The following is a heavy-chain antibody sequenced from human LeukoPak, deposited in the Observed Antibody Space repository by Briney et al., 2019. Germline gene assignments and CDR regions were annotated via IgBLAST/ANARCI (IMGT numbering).Heavy chain of an antibody. Sequence: SGGSLRLSCAASGFTVSSNYMSWVRQAPGKGLEWVSVFYRGGDTYYADSVKGRFTISRDNSKNTLYLQMNSLRAEDTAVYYCANLMVAAKYFDYWGQGTLVTVSS. V-gene: IGHV3-66*01. CDR1: GFTVSSNY. D-gene: IGHD2-15*01. J-gene: IGHJ4*02. CDR2: FYRGGDT. CDR3: ANLMVAAKYFDY.